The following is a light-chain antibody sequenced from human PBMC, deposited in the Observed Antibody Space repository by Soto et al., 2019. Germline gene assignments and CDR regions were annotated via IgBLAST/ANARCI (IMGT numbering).Light chain of an antibody. Sequence: DIQMTPSPSFLSASFGDRVTITCQASQDIRNSLNWYQQKPGTAPNLLIYDASTLQTGVPSRFSGSGSGTDFTLTISNLQPEDFATYYCQQANSFPLTFGGGTKVDI. CDR3: QQANSFPLT. CDR1: QDIRNS. J-gene: IGKJ4*01. CDR2: DAS. V-gene: IGKV1-12*01.